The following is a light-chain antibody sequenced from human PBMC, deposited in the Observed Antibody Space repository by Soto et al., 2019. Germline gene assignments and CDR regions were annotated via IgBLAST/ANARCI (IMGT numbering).Light chain of an antibody. V-gene: IGLV2-14*01. CDR3: SSYTTTTTLGV. CDR1: VGGYNY. CDR2: EVS. Sequence: VGGYNYVSWYQQHPGKAPKLIIYEVSNRPSAVSSRFSGSKSGNTASLTISGLQAEDEADYYCSSYTTTTTLGVFGSGTKVTVL. J-gene: IGLJ1*01.